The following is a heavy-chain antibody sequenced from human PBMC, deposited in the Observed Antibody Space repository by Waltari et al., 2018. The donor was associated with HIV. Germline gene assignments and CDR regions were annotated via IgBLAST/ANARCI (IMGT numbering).Heavy chain of an antibody. CDR3: ARGGFGYSSSSRAYFDY. CDR2: INHSGSP. CDR1: GGSFSGYY. D-gene: IGHD6-6*01. Sequence: QVQLQQWGAGLLKPSETLSLTCAVYGGSFSGYYWSWIRQPPGKGLEWIGEINHSGSPNYNPSLKSRVTISVDTSKNQFSLKLSSVTAADTAVYYCARGGFGYSSSSRAYFDYWGQGTLVTVSS. J-gene: IGHJ4*02. V-gene: IGHV4-34*01.